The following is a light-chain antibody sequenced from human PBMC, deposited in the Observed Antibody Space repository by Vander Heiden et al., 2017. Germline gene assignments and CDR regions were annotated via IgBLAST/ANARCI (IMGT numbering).Light chain of an antibody. V-gene: IGKV2-28*01. CDR3: MQALQTLWT. J-gene: IGKJ1*01. CDR1: QSLLHSNGYNS. CDR2: LGS. Sequence: DIVMTQSPLSLPVTPGEPASTSCRSSQSLLHSNGYNSLDWYLQKPGQSPQLLIYLGSNRASEVPDRFSGSGSGTDFTLKISRVEAEDVGVYYCMQALQTLWTFGQGTKVEI.